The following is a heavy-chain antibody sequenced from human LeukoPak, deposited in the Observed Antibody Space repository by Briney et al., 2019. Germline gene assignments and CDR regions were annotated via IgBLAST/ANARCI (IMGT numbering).Heavy chain of an antibody. J-gene: IGHJ4*02. CDR2: IKQDGSEK. V-gene: IGHV3-7*01. CDR3: ARRGYCSSTSCYSFDY. CDR1: GFTFSSYW. D-gene: IGHD2-2*01. Sequence: GGSLRLSCAASGFTFSSYWMSWVRQAPGKGLEWVANIKQDGSEKYYVDSVKGRFTISRDNAKNSLYLQMNGLRAEDTAVYYCARRGYCSSTSCYSFDYLGQGTLVTVSS.